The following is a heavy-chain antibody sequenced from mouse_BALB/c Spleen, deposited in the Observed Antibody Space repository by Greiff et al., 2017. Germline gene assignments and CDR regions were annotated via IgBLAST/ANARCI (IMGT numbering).Heavy chain of an antibody. V-gene: IGHV5-9-4*01. J-gene: IGHJ1*01. CDR3: AREDTNWYFDV. Sequence: EVNVVESGGGLVKPGGSLKLSCAASGFTFSSYAMSWVRQSPEKRLEWVAEISSGGSYTYYPDTVTGRFTISRDNAKNTLYLEMSSLRSEDTAMYYCAREDTNWYFDVWGAGTTVTVSS. CDR2: ISSGGSYT. CDR1: GFTFSSYA. D-gene: IGHD1-1*01.